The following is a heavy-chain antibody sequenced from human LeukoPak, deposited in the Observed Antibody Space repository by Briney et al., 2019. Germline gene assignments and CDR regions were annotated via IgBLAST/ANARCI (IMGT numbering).Heavy chain of an antibody. CDR2: VYTSGNT. CDR1: GGSISNYF. V-gene: IGHV4-4*07. CDR3: AREFREDIGDGYYYEY. J-gene: IGHJ4*02. Sequence: PSETLSLTCTVSGGSISNYFWGWIRQPARAGLEWIGRVYTSGNTDYNPSLKSRVSMSVDKSKNQFYLKLNSVTAADTAMYYCAREFREDIGDGYYYEYWGQGTLVTVSS. D-gene: IGHD3-22*01.